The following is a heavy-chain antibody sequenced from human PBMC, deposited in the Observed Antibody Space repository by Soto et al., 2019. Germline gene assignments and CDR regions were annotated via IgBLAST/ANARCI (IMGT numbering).Heavy chain of an antibody. V-gene: IGHV3-11*01. CDR1: GFTFSDYY. Sequence: GGSLRLSCAASGFTFSDYYMSWIRQAPGKGLEWVSCISSSGSTIYYADSVKGRFTISRDNAKNSLYLQMNSLRAEDTAVYYCARADGLRFLEWSRPYGMDVWGQGTTVTVSS. J-gene: IGHJ6*02. CDR3: ARADGLRFLEWSRPYGMDV. CDR2: ISSSGSTI. D-gene: IGHD3-3*01.